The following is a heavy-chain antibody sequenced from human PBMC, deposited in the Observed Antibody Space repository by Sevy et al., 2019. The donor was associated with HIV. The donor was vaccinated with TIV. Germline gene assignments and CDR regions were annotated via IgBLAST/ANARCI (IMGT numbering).Heavy chain of an antibody. CDR2: ITSGGAT. CDR3: AGGDTPMITDLDY. J-gene: IGHJ4*02. Sequence: GGSLRLSCAASGLTFTTNAMSWVRQAPGKGLEWVAGITSGGATYYADSVKGRFTVSRDNSKNTLYLQLNSLRADETAVFYCAGGDTPMITDLDYWGQGTLVTVSS. V-gene: IGHV3-23*01. CDR1: GLTFTTNA. D-gene: IGHD3-16*01.